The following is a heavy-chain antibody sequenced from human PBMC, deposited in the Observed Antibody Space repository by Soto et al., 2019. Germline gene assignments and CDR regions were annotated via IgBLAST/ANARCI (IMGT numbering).Heavy chain of an antibody. D-gene: IGHD3-10*01. Sequence: SETLSLTCTVSGGSISSGVYYWSWIRQHPGKGLEWIGYIYYSGSTYYNPSLKSRVTISVDTSKNQFSLKLSSVTAADTAVYYCFGSGSYYNDYWGQGTLVTVSS. CDR2: IYYSGST. V-gene: IGHV4-31*03. CDR3: FGSGSYYNDY. CDR1: GGSISSGVYY. J-gene: IGHJ4*02.